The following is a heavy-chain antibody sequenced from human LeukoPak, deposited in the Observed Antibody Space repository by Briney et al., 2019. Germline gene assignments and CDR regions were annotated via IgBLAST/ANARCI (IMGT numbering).Heavy chain of an antibody. Sequence: SETLSLTCTVSGVSISSSNYYWGWIRQPPGKGLEWIGSIYYSGSTYYNPSLKSRVTMSVDTSKSQFSLKLSSVTAADTAVYYCARRVAGESRAFDIWGQGTMVTVSS. D-gene: IGHD3-10*01. CDR2: IYYSGST. J-gene: IGHJ3*02. CDR1: GVSISSSNYY. CDR3: ARRVAGESRAFDI. V-gene: IGHV4-39*07.